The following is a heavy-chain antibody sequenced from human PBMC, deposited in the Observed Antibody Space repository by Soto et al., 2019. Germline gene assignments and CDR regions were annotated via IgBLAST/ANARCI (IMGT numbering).Heavy chain of an antibody. CDR1: GGSIRSTTNY. CDR3: ARQYYGSGSNYFDY. Sequence: QLQLQESGPGLVKPSETLSLTCTVSGGSIRSTTNYWGWIRKPPGKGLEWIGTIYYSGSTYYNPSIKSRLTVSVDTSENQFSLKLSSVTAADTAVYYCARQYYGSGSNYFDYWGQGTLVTVSS. J-gene: IGHJ4*02. CDR2: IYYSGST. D-gene: IGHD3-10*01. V-gene: IGHV4-39*01.